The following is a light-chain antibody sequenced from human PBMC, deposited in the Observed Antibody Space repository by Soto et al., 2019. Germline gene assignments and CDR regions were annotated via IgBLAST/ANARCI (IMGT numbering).Light chain of an antibody. V-gene: IGLV4-69*01. CDR1: SGHSSYA. CDR2: LNSDGSH. CDR3: QTWGTGIRV. J-gene: IGLJ2*01. Sequence: QLVLTQSPSASASLGASVKLTCTLSSGHSSYAIAWHQQQPEKGPRYLMKLNSDGSHSKGDGIPDRFSGSSSGAERYLTISSLQSEDEADYYCQTWGTGIRVFGGGTKLNVL.